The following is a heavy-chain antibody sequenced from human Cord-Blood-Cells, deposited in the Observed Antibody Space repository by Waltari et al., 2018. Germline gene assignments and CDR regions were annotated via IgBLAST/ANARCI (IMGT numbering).Heavy chain of an antibody. V-gene: IGHV1-8*01. D-gene: IGHD2-2*01. CDR2: MNPNSGNT. CDR1: GYTFTSYD. J-gene: IGHJ5*02. Sequence: QVQLVQSGAEVKKPGASVKVSCKASGYTFTSYDINWVRQATGQGLGWMGWMNPNSGNTGYAQKFQGRVTMTRNTSISTAYMELSSLRSEDTAVYYCARVGTYCSSTSCYYWFDPWGQGTLVTVSS. CDR3: ARVGTYCSSTSCYYWFDP.